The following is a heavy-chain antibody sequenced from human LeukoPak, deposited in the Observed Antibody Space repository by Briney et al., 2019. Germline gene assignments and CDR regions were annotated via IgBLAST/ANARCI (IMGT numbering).Heavy chain of an antibody. J-gene: IGHJ5*02. Sequence: GSLRLSCAASGFTFDDYAMHWVRQAPGRGLEWIGRIYTSGSTNYNPSLKSRVTISLDTSKNQFSLKLTSVTAADTAIYYCASVRGYSSGWYASGFDPWGQGTLVTVSS. D-gene: IGHD6-19*01. V-gene: IGHV4-4*07. CDR2: IYTSGST. CDR1: GFTFDDYA. CDR3: ASVRGYSSGWYASGFDP.